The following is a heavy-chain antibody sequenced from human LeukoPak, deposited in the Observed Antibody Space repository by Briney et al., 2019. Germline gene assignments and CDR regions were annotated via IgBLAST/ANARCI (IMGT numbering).Heavy chain of an antibody. J-gene: IGHJ4*02. V-gene: IGHV1-2*02. CDR1: GYTFTGYY. CDR3: ARSYYYGSGNVDY. D-gene: IGHD3-10*01. CDR2: INPNSGGT. Sequence: ASVKVSCKASGYTFTGYYKHWVRQAPGQGLEWMGWINPNSGGTNYAQKFQGRVTMTRDTSISTAYMELSRLRSDDTAVYYCARSYYYGSGNVDYWGQGTLVTVSS.